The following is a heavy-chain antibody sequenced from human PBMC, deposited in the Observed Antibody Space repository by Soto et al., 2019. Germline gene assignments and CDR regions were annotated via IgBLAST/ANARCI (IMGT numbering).Heavy chain of an antibody. CDR1: GFTFSSYA. CDR2: ISYDGSNK. Sequence: GGSLRLSCAASGFTFSSYAMHWVRQAPGKGLEWVAVISYDGSNKYYADSVKGRFTISGDNSKNTLYLQMNSLRAEDTAVYYCARDYCSGGSCYSSYYYGMDVWGQGTTVTVSS. CDR3: ARDYCSGGSCYSSYYYGMDV. J-gene: IGHJ6*02. D-gene: IGHD2-15*01. V-gene: IGHV3-30-3*01.